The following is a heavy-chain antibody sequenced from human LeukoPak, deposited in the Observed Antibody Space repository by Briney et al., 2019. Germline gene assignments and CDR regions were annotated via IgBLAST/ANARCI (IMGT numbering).Heavy chain of an antibody. CDR1: GFPFSSYG. V-gene: IGHV3-30*03. Sequence: GRSLRLSCAASGFPFSSYGMHWVRQAPGKGLEWVAVTSSDGSRNHYADSVKGRFTISRDNSKNTLYLQMSSLRAEDTAVYYCARVPNWFDPWGQGTLVTVPS. CDR3: ARVPNWFDP. J-gene: IGHJ5*02. CDR2: TSSDGSRN.